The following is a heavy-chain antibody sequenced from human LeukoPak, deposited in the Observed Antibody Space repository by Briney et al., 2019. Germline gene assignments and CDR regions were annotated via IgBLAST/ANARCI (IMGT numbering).Heavy chain of an antibody. CDR3: ARGGGWKADAFDI. D-gene: IGHD1-1*01. V-gene: IGHV4-30-2*01. CDR1: GGSISSGGYS. CDR2: IYHSGST. Sequence: SQTLSLTCAVSGGSISSGGYSWSWIRRPPGKGLEWIGYIYHSGSTYYNPSLKSRVTISVDRSKNQFSLKLSSVTAADTAVYYCARGGGWKADAFDIWGQGTMVTVSS. J-gene: IGHJ3*02.